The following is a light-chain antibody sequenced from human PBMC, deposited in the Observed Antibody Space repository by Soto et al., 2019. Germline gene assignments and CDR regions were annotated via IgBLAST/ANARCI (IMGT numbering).Light chain of an antibody. CDR3: CSYTSSTIYV. Sequence: QSALTQPASVSGSPGQSIAISCTGTSSDVGGYNYVSWYQQHPGKAPKLMIYDVTSRPSGVSDRFSGSKSGTTASLTISGLQAEGEADYYCCSYTSSTIYVFGTGTKVTVL. CDR1: SSDVGGYNY. CDR2: DVT. J-gene: IGLJ1*01. V-gene: IGLV2-14*03.